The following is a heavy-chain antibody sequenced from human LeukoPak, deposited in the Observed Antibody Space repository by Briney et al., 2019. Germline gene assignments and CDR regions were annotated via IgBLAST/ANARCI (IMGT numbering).Heavy chain of an antibody. Sequence: SETLSLTCTVSGGSISSYYWSWIRQPPGKGLEWIGYISYSGSRSYNPSLTSRVTISADTSKNQCSLRLSSVTAADTAVYYCARGATRFDYWGQGSLVTVPS. CDR3: ARGATRFDY. V-gene: IGHV4-59*01. CDR2: ISYSGSR. CDR1: GGSISSYY. J-gene: IGHJ4*02.